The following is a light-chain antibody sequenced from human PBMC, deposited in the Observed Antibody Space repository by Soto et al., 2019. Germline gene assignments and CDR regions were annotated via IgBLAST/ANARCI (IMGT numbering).Light chain of an antibody. CDR3: QQSYTPPT. V-gene: IGKV1-39*01. CDR1: HNSGIF. Sequence: DIQMTQSPSSLSASVGDSVPITCRASHNSGIFVNWYQQKPGKAPQVLIYTSTKVHDGAPSRFSGGGTGTDFTLTISGLQPEDFATFYCQQSYTPPTFGQGTKVDIK. J-gene: IGKJ1*01. CDR2: TST.